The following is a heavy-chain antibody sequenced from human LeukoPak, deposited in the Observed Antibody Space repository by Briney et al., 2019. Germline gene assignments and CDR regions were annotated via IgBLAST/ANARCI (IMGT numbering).Heavy chain of an antibody. D-gene: IGHD3-10*01. CDR1: GYTFTSNY. V-gene: IGHV1-46*01. Sequence: ASVKVSCKAFGYTFTSNYMHWVRQAPGQGPEWMGVISPSGGSTTYAQKFQGRVTITADESTSTAYMELSSLRSEDTAVYYCARSGWFGELSNPYYYYYMDVWGKGTTVTISS. CDR3: ARSGWFGELSNPYYYYYMDV. J-gene: IGHJ6*03. CDR2: ISPSGGST.